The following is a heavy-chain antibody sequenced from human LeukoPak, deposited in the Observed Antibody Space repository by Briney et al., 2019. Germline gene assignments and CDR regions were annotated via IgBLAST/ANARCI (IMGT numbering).Heavy chain of an antibody. CDR3: ARDRRGGYSYGDFGY. J-gene: IGHJ4*02. V-gene: IGHV4-59*01. D-gene: IGHD5-18*01. CDR2: IYYSGST. CDR1: GGSISSYY. Sequence: SETLSLTCTVSGGSISSYYWSWIRQPPGKGLEWIGYIYYSGSTNYNPSLKSRVTISVDTSKNQFSLKLSSVTAADTAVYYCARDRRGGYSYGDFGYWGQGTLVTVSS.